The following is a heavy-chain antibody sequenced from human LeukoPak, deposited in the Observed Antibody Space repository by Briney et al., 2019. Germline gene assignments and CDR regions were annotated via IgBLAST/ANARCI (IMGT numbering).Heavy chain of an antibody. J-gene: IGHJ3*01. CDR1: GYTFSTYG. V-gene: IGHV1-18*01. Sequence: ASVRVSCKASGYTFSTYGISWVRQAPGQGLEWMGWISAYKGNTYYAQKLQGRVTMTTDTSTSTAYMELRSLRSDDTAIYYCARDLYYYGSGSYYDVFDVWGQGTMVTVSS. CDR3: ARDLYYYGSGSYYDVFDV. CDR2: ISAYKGNT. D-gene: IGHD3-10*01.